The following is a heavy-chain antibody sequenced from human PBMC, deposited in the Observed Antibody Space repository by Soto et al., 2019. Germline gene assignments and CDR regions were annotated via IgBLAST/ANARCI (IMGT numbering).Heavy chain of an antibody. CDR3: AGDIRIVGGTGGLDS. J-gene: IGHJ4*02. Sequence: EVQLVESGGGLVQPGGSVRLSCAASGFSFSSYWMHWVRQAPGKGPVWVSRINNDGSSTCYADSVKGRFTISRDNAKNTLYLQMHSLRAEDTAVYYCAGDIRIVGGTGGLDSWGQGTLVTVSS. CDR1: GFSFSSYW. CDR2: INNDGSST. D-gene: IGHD1-26*01. V-gene: IGHV3-74*01.